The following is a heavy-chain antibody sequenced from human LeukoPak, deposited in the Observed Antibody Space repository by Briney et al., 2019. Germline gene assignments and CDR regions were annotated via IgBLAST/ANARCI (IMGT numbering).Heavy chain of an antibody. Sequence: GGSLRLSCAASGFTFSSYSMNWVRQAPGKGLEWVSSISSSSSYIYYAGSVKGRFTISRDNAKNSLYLQMNSLRAEDTAVYYCARDLRSSGYYAFDYWGQGTLVTVSS. CDR3: ARDLRSSGYYAFDY. CDR2: ISSSSSYI. CDR1: GFTFSSYS. V-gene: IGHV3-21*01. J-gene: IGHJ4*02. D-gene: IGHD3-22*01.